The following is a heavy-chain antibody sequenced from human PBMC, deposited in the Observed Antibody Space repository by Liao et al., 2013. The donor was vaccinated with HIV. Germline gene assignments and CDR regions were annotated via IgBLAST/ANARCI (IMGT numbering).Heavy chain of an antibody. CDR3: ATYDSRGFYNYFDN. Sequence: QLQLRESGPGLVKPSETLSLTCTVSGDSISSSSYYWGWIRQPPGKGLEWIGSIFYSGSAYYNPSLKSRVTISVDTSKKQFSLKLTSVTAADTAVYYCATYDSRGFYNYFDNWGQGTLVTVSS. V-gene: IGHV4-39*01. D-gene: IGHD3-22*01. CDR2: IFYSGSA. CDR1: GDSISSSSYY. J-gene: IGHJ4*02.